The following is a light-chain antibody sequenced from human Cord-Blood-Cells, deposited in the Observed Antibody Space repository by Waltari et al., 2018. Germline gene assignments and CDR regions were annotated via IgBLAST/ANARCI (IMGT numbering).Light chain of an antibody. CDR2: KVS. V-gene: IGKV2-30*01. Sequence: DGVGSQSTLPLPVHLGQAAPTSSRSWPSLVYSDGNTYLNWFQQRPGQSPRRRSYKVSNRDSGVPDRFSGSGSGTDFTLKISRVEAEDVGVYYCMQGTHWPPYTFGQGTKLEIK. CDR1: PSLVYSDGNTY. CDR3: MQGTHWPPYT. J-gene: IGKJ2*01.